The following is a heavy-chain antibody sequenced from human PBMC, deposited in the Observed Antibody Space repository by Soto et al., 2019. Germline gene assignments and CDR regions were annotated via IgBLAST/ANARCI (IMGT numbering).Heavy chain of an antibody. V-gene: IGHV4-39*07. CDR2: LYYSGST. Sequence: SASLSLPCTVSGGSVGSSSYYWGWICEPPGKGLEWIGRLYYSGSTYYNPSLERRVTISVDTSKNQFSLKLTSVTAPDTAVYYCAATLRYWGQGRLVTV. CDR1: GGSVGSSSYY. J-gene: IGHJ4*02. D-gene: IGHD1-26*01. CDR3: AATLRY.